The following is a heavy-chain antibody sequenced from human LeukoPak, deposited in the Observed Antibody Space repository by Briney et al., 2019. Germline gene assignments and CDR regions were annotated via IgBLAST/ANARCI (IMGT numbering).Heavy chain of an antibody. J-gene: IGHJ4*02. V-gene: IGHV3-30*09. CDR1: GFTFRNYA. CDR3: ARDGSD. CDR2: ISYDGSEK. D-gene: IGHD5-12*01. Sequence: PGGSLRLSCAASGFTFRNYATHWVRQAPGKGLEWVAVISYDGSEKYCADSVKGRFAISRDNSKNTLYLQMNSLRPEDTGLYYCARDGSDWGQGTLVTVSS.